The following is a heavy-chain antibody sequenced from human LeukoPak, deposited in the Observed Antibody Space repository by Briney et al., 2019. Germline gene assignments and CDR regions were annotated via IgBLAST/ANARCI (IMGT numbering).Heavy chain of an antibody. V-gene: IGHV3-23*01. Sequence: GGSLRLSCAASGFTFSSYAMSWVRQAPGKGLEWVSSISGSGGNTYYADSVKGRFTISRDNSKSTVYLQMNSLRAEDTAVYHCAKTNGYYDYWGQGTLVTVSS. D-gene: IGHD3-22*01. J-gene: IGHJ4*02. CDR2: ISGSGGNT. CDR3: AKTNGYYDY. CDR1: GFTFSSYA.